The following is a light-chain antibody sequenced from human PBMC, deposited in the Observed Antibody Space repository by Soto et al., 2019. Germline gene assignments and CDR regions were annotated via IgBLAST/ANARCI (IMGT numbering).Light chain of an antibody. J-gene: IGKJ1*01. CDR2: GAS. CDR3: QQYGSSLWT. V-gene: IGKV3-20*01. CDR1: ESVNSRY. Sequence: EIVLTQSPGTLSLSPGERATLSCRASESVNSRYLSWYQQKPGQAPRLLIYGASNRATDIPDRFSGSGSGTEFTFTISRLEPEDFAVYYCQQYGSSLWTFGPGTKVEVK.